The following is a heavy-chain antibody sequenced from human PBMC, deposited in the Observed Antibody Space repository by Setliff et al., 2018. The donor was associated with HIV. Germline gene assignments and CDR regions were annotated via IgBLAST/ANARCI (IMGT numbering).Heavy chain of an antibody. J-gene: IGHJ3*01. CDR2: INSDRITT. V-gene: IGHV3-74*01. CDR3: AREDVTTSGLDL. Sequence: PGGSLRLSCAGSGFSFSSRWMHWVRQAPGKGLVWVSRINSDRITTAYADSVKGRFTISRDNAKSTLYLQMNSLRVEDTAVYYCAREDVTTSGLDLWGRGTMVTVSS. CDR1: GFSFSSRW. D-gene: IGHD4-17*01.